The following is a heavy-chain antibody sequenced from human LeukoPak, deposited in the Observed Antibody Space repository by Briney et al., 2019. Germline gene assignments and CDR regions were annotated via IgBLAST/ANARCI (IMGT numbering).Heavy chain of an antibody. CDR1: GGSISSGGYY. CDR2: IYYSEST. Sequence: SETLSLTCTVSGGSISSGGYYWSWIRQPPGKGLEWIGYIYYSESTSYNPSLKSRVTISVDTSKNQFSLNLRYVTAADTAVYYCATTYPYYYYGMDVWGQGTTVTVSS. D-gene: IGHD2-2*02. CDR3: ATTYPYYYYGMDV. V-gene: IGHV4-61*08. J-gene: IGHJ6*02.